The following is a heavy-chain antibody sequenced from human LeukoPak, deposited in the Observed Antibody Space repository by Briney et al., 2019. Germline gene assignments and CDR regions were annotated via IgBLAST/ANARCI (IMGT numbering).Heavy chain of an antibody. CDR1: GFTFSSYA. J-gene: IGHJ6*02. D-gene: IGHD3-3*01. Sequence: GGSLRLSCAAAGFTFSSYAMSWVRQAPGKGREWVSAISGSGGSTYYADSAKGRFTISRDNSKNTLYLQMNSLRAEDTAVYYCAKDQLTTEYYYGMDVWGQGTTVTVSS. CDR3: AKDQLTTEYYYGMDV. CDR2: ISGSGGST. V-gene: IGHV3-23*01.